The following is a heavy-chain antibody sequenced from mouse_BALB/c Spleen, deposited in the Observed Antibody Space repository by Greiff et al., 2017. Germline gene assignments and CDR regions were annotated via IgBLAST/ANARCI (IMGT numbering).Heavy chain of an antibody. V-gene: IGHV1-80*01. D-gene: IGHD3-1*01. CDR3: TRSGTEYYYAMDY. CDR2: IYPGDGDT. J-gene: IGHJ4*01. CDR1: GYAFSSYW. Sequence: QVQLKESGAELVRPGSSVKISCKASGYAFSSYWMNWVKQRPGQGLEWIGQIYPGDGDTNYNGKFKGKATLTADTSSSTAYMHLSSLTSEDSAVYYCTRSGTEYYYAMDYWGQGTSVTVSS.